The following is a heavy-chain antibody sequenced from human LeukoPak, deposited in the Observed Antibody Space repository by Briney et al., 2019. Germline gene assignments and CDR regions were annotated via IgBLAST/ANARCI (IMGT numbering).Heavy chain of an antibody. J-gene: IGHJ4*02. Sequence: GGSLRLSCVASGITFSSYSMNWVRQAPGKGLEWVSYISSFSGTINYADSVKGRFTISRDNAKNSLCLQMNSLRAEDTAVYYCAKDYHDSSGYFRVPHVFDYWGQGTLVTVSS. CDR1: GITFSSYS. V-gene: IGHV3-48*01. CDR2: ISSFSGTI. D-gene: IGHD3-22*01. CDR3: AKDYHDSSGYFRVPHVFDY.